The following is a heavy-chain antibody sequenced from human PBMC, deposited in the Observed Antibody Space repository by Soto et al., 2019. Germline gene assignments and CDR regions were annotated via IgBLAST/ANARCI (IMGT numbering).Heavy chain of an antibody. V-gene: IGHV3-30-3*01. D-gene: IGHD2-15*01. CDR3: AKDYSKTLYSSFDY. CDR2: ISYDGSNK. Sequence: QPGGSLRLSCAASGFTFSSYAMHWVRQAPGKGLEWVAVISYDGSNKYYADSVKGRFTISRDNSKNTLYLQMNSLRAEDTAVYYCAKDYSKTLYSSFDYWGHGTLVTVSS. CDR1: GFTFSSYA. J-gene: IGHJ4*01.